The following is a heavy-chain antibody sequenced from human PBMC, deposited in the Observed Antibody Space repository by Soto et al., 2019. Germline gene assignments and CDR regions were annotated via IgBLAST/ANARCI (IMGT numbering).Heavy chain of an antibody. CDR2: IYYLGNT. D-gene: IGHD3-22*01. V-gene: IGHV4-39*01. CDR3: VGLKHYESSGYHLNY. Sequence: QLQLQESGPGLAKPSETLSLTCTVSGGSISSRSSYWGWIRQPPGKGLEWVGGIYYLGNTYDNPSLGSRVTISVDTSKNQFSLKLRSVTTADTAVFYCVGLKHYESSGYHLNYWGQGALVTVSA. CDR1: GGSISSRSSY. J-gene: IGHJ4*02.